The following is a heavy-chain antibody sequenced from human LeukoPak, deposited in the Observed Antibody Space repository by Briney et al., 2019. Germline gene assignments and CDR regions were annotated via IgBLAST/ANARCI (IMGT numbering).Heavy chain of an antibody. CDR2: INHSGST. D-gene: IGHD6-13*01. CDR3: AREWRYSSSWYDDY. CDR1: GGSFSGYY. Sequence: SETLSLTCAVYGGSFSGYYWSWIRQPPGKGLEWIGEINHSGSTNYNPSLKSRVTISVDTSKNQFSLKLSSVTAADTAVYYCAREWRYSSSWYDDYWGQGTLVTVSS. V-gene: IGHV4-34*01. J-gene: IGHJ4*02.